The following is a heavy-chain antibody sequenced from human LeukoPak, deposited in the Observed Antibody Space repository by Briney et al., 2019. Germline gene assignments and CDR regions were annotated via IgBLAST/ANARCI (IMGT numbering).Heavy chain of an antibody. CDR3: ARGNYYDSSGSSFDY. V-gene: IGHV3-53*04. D-gene: IGHD3-22*01. J-gene: IGHJ4*02. Sequence: GGSLRLSCAASGFTVSSNYMSWVRQAPGKGLEWVSVIYSGGSTYYADSVKGRFTISRHNPKNTLYLQMNSLRAEDTAVYYCARGNYYDSSGSSFDYWGQGTLVTVSS. CDR1: GFTVSSNY. CDR2: IYSGGST.